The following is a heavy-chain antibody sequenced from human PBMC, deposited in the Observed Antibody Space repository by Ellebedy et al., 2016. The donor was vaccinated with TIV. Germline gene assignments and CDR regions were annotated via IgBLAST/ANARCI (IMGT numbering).Heavy chain of an antibody. CDR2: IIPILGIA. Sequence: AASVKVSCKASGGTFSSYAISWVRQAPGQGLEWMGRIIPILGIANYAQKFQGRVTITADKSTSTAYMELSSLRSEDTAVYYCARLSYCGGDCQPAGYYYYGMDVWGQGTTVTVSS. D-gene: IGHD2-21*02. CDR3: ARLSYCGGDCQPAGYYYYGMDV. J-gene: IGHJ6*02. V-gene: IGHV1-69*04. CDR1: GGTFSSYA.